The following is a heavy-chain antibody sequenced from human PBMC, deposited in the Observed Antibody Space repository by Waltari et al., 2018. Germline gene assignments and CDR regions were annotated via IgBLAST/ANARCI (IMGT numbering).Heavy chain of an antibody. J-gene: IGHJ6*02. V-gene: IGHV4-38-2*01. CDR2: IYHSGST. Sequence: QVQLQESGPGLVKPSETLSLTCAVSGYSISSGYYWGCIRQPPGKGLEWIGSIYHSGSTYYNPSLKSRVTISVDTSKNQFSLKLSSVTAADTAVYYCARLAGPLGLEWLFSYYGMDVWGQGTTVTVSS. CDR3: ARLAGPLGLEWLFSYYGMDV. CDR1: GYSISSGYY. D-gene: IGHD3-3*01.